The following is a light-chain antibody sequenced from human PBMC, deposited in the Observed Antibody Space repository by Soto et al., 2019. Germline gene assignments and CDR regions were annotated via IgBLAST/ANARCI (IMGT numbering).Light chain of an antibody. Sequence: AIQMTQSPSSLSASVGARVTITCRASQGIRNDLGWYQQKQGKAPKLLIYAASSLQSGVPSRFSGSGSGTDFTLTISSPQPEDFATYYCLQDYNYPRTFGQGTKVEIK. CDR2: AAS. CDR3: LQDYNYPRT. CDR1: QGIRND. V-gene: IGKV1-6*01. J-gene: IGKJ1*01.